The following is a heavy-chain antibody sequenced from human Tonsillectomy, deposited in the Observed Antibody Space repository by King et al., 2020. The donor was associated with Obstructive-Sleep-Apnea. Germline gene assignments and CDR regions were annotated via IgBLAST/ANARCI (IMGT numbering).Heavy chain of an antibody. CDR3: ARTFGIVAANTAFHFYGLDV. CDR1: GDSVRSYY. J-gene: IGHJ6*02. Sequence: HVQLQESGPGLVRPSETLSLTCTVSGDSVRSYYWSWIRQPPGKGLEWIGYIYYSGSTNYNPSLKSRVTISVDKSKNQFSLRLSSMTAADTAVYYCARTFGIVAANTAFHFYGLDVWGQGTTVTVSS. D-gene: IGHD1-26*01. V-gene: IGHV4-59*08. CDR2: IYYSGST.